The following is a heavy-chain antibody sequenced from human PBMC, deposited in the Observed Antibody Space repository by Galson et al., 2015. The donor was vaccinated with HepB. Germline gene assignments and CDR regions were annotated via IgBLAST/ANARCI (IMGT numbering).Heavy chain of an antibody. V-gene: IGHV3-23*01. CDR3: AKGQGITIFGVVTTLDY. Sequence: SLRLSCAASGFTFSSYAMSWVRQAPGKGLEWVSAISGSGGSTYYADSVKGRFTISRDNSKNTLYLQMNSLRAEDTAVYYCAKGQGITIFGVVTTLDYWGQGTLVTVSS. J-gene: IGHJ4*02. D-gene: IGHD3-3*01. CDR1: GFTFSSYA. CDR2: ISGSGGST.